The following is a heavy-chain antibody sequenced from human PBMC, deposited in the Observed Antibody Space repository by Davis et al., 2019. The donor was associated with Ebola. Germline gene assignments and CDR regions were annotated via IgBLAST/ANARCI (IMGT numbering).Heavy chain of an antibody. CDR1: GFTFDDYA. CDR2: ISWNSGSI. CDR3: ARGYCSSTSCPLDYYYYMDV. V-gene: IGHV3-9*01. Sequence: PGGSLRLSCAASGFTFDDYAMHWVRQAPGKGLEWVSGISWNSGSIGYADSVKGRFTISRDNAKNSLYLQMNSLRAEDTAVYYCARGYCSSTSCPLDYYYYMDVWGKGTTVTVSS. D-gene: IGHD2-2*01. J-gene: IGHJ6*03.